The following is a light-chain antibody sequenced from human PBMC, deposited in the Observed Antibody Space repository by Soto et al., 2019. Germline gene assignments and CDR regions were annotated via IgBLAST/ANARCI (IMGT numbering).Light chain of an antibody. V-gene: IGKV1-5*01. CDR2: DAS. CDR3: QQYNTYST. CDR1: QSISTW. J-gene: IGKJ2*01. Sequence: DIPMTQSPSTLSASVGDRVTITCRASQSISTWLAWYQQEPGKAPKLLIYDASSLESGVPSRFSGSGSGTEFTLTISSLQPDDFATYYCQQYNTYSTFGQGTKLEIK.